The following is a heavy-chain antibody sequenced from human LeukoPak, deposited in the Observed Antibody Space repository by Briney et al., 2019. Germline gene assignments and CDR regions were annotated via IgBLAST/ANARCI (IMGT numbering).Heavy chain of an antibody. CDR1: GGTFSSYA. V-gene: IGHV1-69*13. CDR3: ARGRGLLTMTEPFDY. Sequence: SVKVSCKASGGTFSSYAISWVRQAPGQALEWMGGIIPIFGTANYAQKFQGRVTITADESTSTAYMELSSLRSEDTAVYYCARGRGLLTMTEPFDYWGQGTLVTVSS. J-gene: IGHJ4*02. D-gene: IGHD3-22*01. CDR2: IIPIFGTA.